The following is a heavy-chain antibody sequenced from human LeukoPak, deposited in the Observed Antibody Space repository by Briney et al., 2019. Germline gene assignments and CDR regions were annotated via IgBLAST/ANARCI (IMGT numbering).Heavy chain of an antibody. CDR2: FSNSGRM. V-gene: IGHV3-69-1*01. CDR1: GFTFSNYP. J-gene: IGHJ4*02. CDR3: ARGPPRIATAGKGYFDY. D-gene: IGHD6-13*01. Sequence: GGSLRLSCEASGFTFSNYPMSWVRPAPGKGLEWVSTFSNSGRMYYADSVKGRFTISRDNAKNSLYLQMNSLRAEDTAVYYCARGPPRIATAGKGYFDYWGQGTLVTVSS.